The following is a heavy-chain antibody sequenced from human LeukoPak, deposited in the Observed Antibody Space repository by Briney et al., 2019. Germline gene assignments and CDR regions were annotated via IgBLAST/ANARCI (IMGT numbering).Heavy chain of an antibody. CDR3: ARTYYYDSYFDY. Sequence: SVKVSCKASGYTFTSYGISWVRQAPGQGLEWMGGIIPIFGTANYAQKFQGRVTITTDESTSTAYMELSSLRSEDTAVYYCARTYYYDSYFDYWGQGTLVTVSS. V-gene: IGHV1-69*05. J-gene: IGHJ4*02. CDR2: IIPIFGTA. D-gene: IGHD3-22*01. CDR1: GYTFTSYG.